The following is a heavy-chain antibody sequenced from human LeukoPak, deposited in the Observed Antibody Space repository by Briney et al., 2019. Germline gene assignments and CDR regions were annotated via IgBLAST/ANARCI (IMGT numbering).Heavy chain of an antibody. CDR2: IYYSGST. CDR1: GGSISSYY. Sequence: PSETLSLTCTVSGGSISSYYWSWIRQPPGKGLEWIGYIYYSGSTNYNPSLKSRVTISVDTSKNQFSLKLSSVTAADTAVYYCVRGGRIAAARGFDYWGQGTLVTVSS. CDR3: VRGGRIAAARGFDY. D-gene: IGHD6-13*01. J-gene: IGHJ4*02. V-gene: IGHV4-59*08.